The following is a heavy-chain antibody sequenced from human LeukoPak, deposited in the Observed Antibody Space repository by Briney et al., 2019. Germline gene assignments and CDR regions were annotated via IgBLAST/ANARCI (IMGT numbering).Heavy chain of an antibody. CDR2: RNPNSGNT. J-gene: IGHJ4*02. CDR3: ARGDTMVRGVIREPFDY. D-gene: IGHD3-10*01. Sequence: GASVKVSCKASGYTFTSYDINWVRQATGQGLEWMGWRNPNSGNTGYAQKFQGRVTMTRNTSISTAYMELSSLRSEDTAVYYCARGDTMVRGVIREPFDYWGQGTLVTVSS. CDR1: GYTFTSYD. V-gene: IGHV1-8*01.